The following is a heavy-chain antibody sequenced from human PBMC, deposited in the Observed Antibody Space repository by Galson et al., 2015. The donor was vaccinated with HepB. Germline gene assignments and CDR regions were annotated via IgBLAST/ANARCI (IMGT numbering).Heavy chain of an antibody. CDR3: ARIGFDWLLYVAFDY. Sequence: SLRLSCAASGFTFSSYSMNWVRQAPGKGLEWVSSISSSSSYIYYADSVKGRFTISRDNAKNSLYLQMNSLRAEDTAVYYCARIGFDWLLYVAFDYWGQGTLVTVSS. CDR1: GFTFSSYS. J-gene: IGHJ4*02. D-gene: IGHD3-9*01. V-gene: IGHV3-21*01. CDR2: ISSSSSYI.